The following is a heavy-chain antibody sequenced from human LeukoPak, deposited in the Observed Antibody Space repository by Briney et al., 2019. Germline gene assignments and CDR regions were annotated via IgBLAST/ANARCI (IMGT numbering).Heavy chain of an antibody. CDR1: GFTFRTAY. CDR3: TTDNDESGDDGDFDY. V-gene: IGHV3-15*01. D-gene: IGHD2-21*01. J-gene: IGHJ4*02. CDR2: IKSKPGGETT. Sequence: GGSLRLSCAASGFTFRTAYMSWVRQAPGKGLEWVGLIKSKPGGETTDYIAPVRGRFTISRDDSKDTVYLQMNDLRTEDTAVYYCTTDNDESGDDGDFDYWGQGTLVTVSS.